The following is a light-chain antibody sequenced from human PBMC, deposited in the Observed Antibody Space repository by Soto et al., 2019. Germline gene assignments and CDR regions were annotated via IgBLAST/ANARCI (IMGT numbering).Light chain of an antibody. Sequence: EIVLTQSPATLSLSPGERATLSCRASQSVSSYLAWYQQKPGQAPRLLIYDASNRATGIPARFSGSGSGTDLSLTISSLEPEDFAVYYCQQRSNWPRTFGHGTKV. CDR3: QQRSNWPRT. J-gene: IGKJ1*01. CDR1: QSVSSY. CDR2: DAS. V-gene: IGKV3-11*01.